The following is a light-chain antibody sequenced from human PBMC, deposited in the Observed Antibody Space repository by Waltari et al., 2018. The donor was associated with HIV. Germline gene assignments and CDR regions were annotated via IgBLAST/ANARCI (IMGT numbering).Light chain of an antibody. CDR1: SSAVGGYNY. J-gene: IGLJ2*01. V-gene: IGLV2-8*01. CDR3: NSYAGSNNVV. Sequence: QSALTQPPSASGSPGQSVTISCPGTSSAVGGYNYVSWYQQHPGKAPKLMIYEVSKRPSGVPDRFSGSKSGNTASLTVSGLQAEDEADYYCNSYAGSNNVVFGGGTKVTVL. CDR2: EVS.